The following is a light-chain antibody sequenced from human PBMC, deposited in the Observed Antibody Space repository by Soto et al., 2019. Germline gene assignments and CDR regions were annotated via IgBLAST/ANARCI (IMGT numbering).Light chain of an antibody. CDR3: QQSYITPGT. CDR1: QSIRSY. J-gene: IGKJ1*01. CDR2: AAS. Sequence: DIQMTQSPSSLSASVGDRVTITCRASQSIRSYLNWYQQKPGKAPKLLIYAASSLQSGVPSRFSGSGSGTDFTLNISSLQPEDFATYYCQQSYITPGTFGQGTKVEIK. V-gene: IGKV1-39*01.